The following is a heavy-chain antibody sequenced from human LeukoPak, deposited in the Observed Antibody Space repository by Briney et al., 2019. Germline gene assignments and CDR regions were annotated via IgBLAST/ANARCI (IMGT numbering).Heavy chain of an antibody. V-gene: IGHV5-51*01. CDR2: IHPNDTST. D-gene: IGHD1-20*01. CDR3: ARHNNWAFDY. CDR1: GYSFASYW. Sequence: GESLKISCKASGYSFASYWIGWVRQTSGKGLEWMAIIHPNDTSTIYSPSFQGQVTISADRSITTAYLQWNTLQASDTAIYYCARHNNWAFDYWDRGTLLTVSS. J-gene: IGHJ4*02.